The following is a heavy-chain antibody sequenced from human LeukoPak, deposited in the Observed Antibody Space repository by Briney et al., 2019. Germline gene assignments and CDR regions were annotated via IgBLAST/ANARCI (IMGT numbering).Heavy chain of an antibody. J-gene: IGHJ6*02. CDR3: STVRYCSGGSCVGGMDV. Sequence: GGSLRLSCAASAFIFSNYAMHWVRQAPGKGLEWVGRIKSKTDGGTTDYAAPVKGRFIISRDDSKNTLYLQMNSLKTEDTAVYYCSTVRYCSGGSCVGGMDVWGQGTTDTVSS. CDR2: IKSKTDGGTT. D-gene: IGHD2-15*01. CDR1: AFIFSNYA. V-gene: IGHV3-15*01.